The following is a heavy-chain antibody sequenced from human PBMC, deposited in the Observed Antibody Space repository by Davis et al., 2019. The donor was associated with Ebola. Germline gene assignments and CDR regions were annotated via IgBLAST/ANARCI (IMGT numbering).Heavy chain of an antibody. Sequence: ASVKVSCKASGYTFTTYGITWVRQAPGQGLEWMGWISAYNGNTIYSEQFQGRVTMTTDRSTSTAYMELGSLRSDDTALYYCARDSSDGRAYYYSSYSYAMDVWGQGTTVTVSS. CDR1: GYTFTTYG. V-gene: IGHV1-18*01. J-gene: IGHJ6*02. D-gene: IGHD2-15*01. CDR2: ISAYNGNT. CDR3: ARDSSDGRAYYYSSYSYAMDV.